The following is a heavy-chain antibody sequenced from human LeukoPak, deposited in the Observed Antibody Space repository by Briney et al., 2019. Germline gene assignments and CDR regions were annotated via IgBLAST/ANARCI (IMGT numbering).Heavy chain of an antibody. V-gene: IGHV1-18*01. D-gene: IGHD1-26*01. J-gene: IGHJ5*02. CDR3: ARGGNYLKFDP. CDR1: GYTFTNSI. Sequence: ASVKVSCKTSGYTFTNSIISAVRQAPGQGLEWMGWISAYNGNTNYAQKLQGRVTMTTDTSTATAYMELRSLRSDDRAVYYCARGGNYLKFDPWGQGTLVTVSS. CDR2: ISAYNGNT.